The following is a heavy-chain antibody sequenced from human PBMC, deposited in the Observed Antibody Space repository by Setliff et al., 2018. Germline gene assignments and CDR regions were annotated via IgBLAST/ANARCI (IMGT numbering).Heavy chain of an antibody. CDR1: GGSISSMSYY. CDR3: ARVFGDNDLPDI. D-gene: IGHD2-21*02. J-gene: IGHJ3*02. V-gene: IGHV4-39*07. Sequence: PSETLSLTCTVSGGSISSMSYYWGWIRQPPGKGLEWIGSIYHSGSSYYNSSLRSRVTISVDTSKNQFSLKLSSVTAADTAVYYCARVFGDNDLPDIWGRGTMVTVSS. CDR2: IYHSGSS.